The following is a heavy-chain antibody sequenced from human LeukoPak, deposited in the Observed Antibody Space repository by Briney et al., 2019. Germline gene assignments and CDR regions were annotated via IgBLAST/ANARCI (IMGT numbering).Heavy chain of an antibody. V-gene: IGHV1-2*02. J-gene: IGHJ4*02. CDR2: INPNSGAT. CDR3: ARGIAVACNDY. Sequence: ASVKVSCKASGYTFTGYYMHWVRQAPGQGLEWMGWINPNSGATDYAQKFQDRVTVTRDTSISTAYTDLSGLRSDDTAVYYCARGIAVACNDYWGQGTLVTVSS. CDR1: GYTFTGYY. D-gene: IGHD6-19*01.